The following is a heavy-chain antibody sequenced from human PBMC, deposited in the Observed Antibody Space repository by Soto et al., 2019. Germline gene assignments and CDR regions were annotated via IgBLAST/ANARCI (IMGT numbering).Heavy chain of an antibody. V-gene: IGHV4-31*03. D-gene: IGHD3-9*01. CDR3: ARDSDPYYFEWPGRRKTYYEHGMDV. CDR2: MYYSGTT. CDR1: GGSISSRPYY. J-gene: IGHJ6*02. Sequence: QVQLQESGPGLVKPSQTLSLTCTVSGGSISSRPYYWSWIRQHPGKGLEWIGYMYYSGTTYYNPSFKSRVTISADTSKNQFSLNRSSVTAADTAVYFCARDSDPYYFEWPGRRKTYYEHGMDVWGQGTTVIVSS.